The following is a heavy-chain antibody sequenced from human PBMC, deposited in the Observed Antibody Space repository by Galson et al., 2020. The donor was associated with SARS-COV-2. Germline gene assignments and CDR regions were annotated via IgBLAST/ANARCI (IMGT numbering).Heavy chain of an antibody. V-gene: IGHV3-33*01. Sequence: QLGESLKISCAASGFTFSSYGMHWVRQAPGKGLEWVAVIWYDGSNKYYADSVKGRFTISRDNSKNTLYLQMNSLRAEDTAVYYCAREWFGELLSYYYGMDVWGQGTTVTVSS. D-gene: IGHD3-10*01. CDR2: IWYDGSNK. J-gene: IGHJ6*02. CDR3: AREWFGELLSYYYGMDV. CDR1: GFTFSSYG.